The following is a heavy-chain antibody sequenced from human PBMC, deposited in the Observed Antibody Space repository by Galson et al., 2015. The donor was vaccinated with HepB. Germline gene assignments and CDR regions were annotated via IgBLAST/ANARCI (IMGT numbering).Heavy chain of an antibody. CDR3: ARGRDSSGWYSPYYYGMDV. CDR1: GYTFTSYG. J-gene: IGHJ6*02. V-gene: IGHV1-18*01. Sequence: SVKVSCKASGYTFTSYGISWVRQAPGQGLEWMGWISAYNGNTNYAQKLQGRVTMTTDTSTSTAYMELRSLRSDDTAVYYCARGRDSSGWYSPYYYGMDVWGQGTTVTVSS. CDR2: ISAYNGNT. D-gene: IGHD6-19*01.